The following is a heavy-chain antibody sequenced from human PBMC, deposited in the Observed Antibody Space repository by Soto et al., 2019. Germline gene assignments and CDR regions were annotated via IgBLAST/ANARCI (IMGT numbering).Heavy chain of an antibody. CDR3: ARVYDFWSGYYWFDP. Sequence: SETLSLTCTVSGVSISSYYWSWIRQPPGKGLEWIAYIYYSGITDYNPSLKSRVTISVDTSKNQFSLKLSSVTAADTAVYYCARVYDFWSGYYWFDPWGQGTQVTVSS. CDR1: GVSISSYY. V-gene: IGHV4-59*01. D-gene: IGHD3-3*01. J-gene: IGHJ5*02. CDR2: IYYSGIT.